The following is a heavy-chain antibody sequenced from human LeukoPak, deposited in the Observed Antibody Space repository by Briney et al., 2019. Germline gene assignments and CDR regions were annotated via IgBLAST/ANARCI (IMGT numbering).Heavy chain of an antibody. CDR2: IYHSGRT. CDR1: GYSISSGYY. Sequence: SETLSLTCTVSGYSISSGYYWGWIRQPPGKGLEWIGSIYHSGRTFYNPSLKSRVTISVDTSKNQFSLKLSSVTAADTAVYYCARGSAVADTDYWGQGTLVTVSS. CDR3: ARGSAVADTDY. J-gene: IGHJ4*02. D-gene: IGHD6-19*01. V-gene: IGHV4-38-2*02.